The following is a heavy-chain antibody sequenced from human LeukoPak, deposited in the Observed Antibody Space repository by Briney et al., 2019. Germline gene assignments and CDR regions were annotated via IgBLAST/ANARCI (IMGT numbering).Heavy chain of an antibody. CDR1: GGSISSSSYY. Sequence: SETLSLTCTVSGGSISSSSYYWGWIRQPPGKGLEWIGSIYYSGSTYYNPSLKSRVTISVDTSKNQFSLKLSSVTAADTAVYYCARAGSDYYYYGMDVWGQGTTVTVSS. D-gene: IGHD3-10*01. J-gene: IGHJ6*02. CDR2: IYYSGST. CDR3: ARAGSDYYYYGMDV. V-gene: IGHV4-39*07.